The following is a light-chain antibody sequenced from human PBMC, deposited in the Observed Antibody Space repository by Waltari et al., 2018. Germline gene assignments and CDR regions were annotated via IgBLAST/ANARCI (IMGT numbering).Light chain of an antibody. J-gene: IGLJ2*01. CDR2: KDT. CDR1: VLAATY. V-gene: IGLV3-27*01. Sequence: YDLTQPSSVSVSPGQTAPIPCSGVVLAATYVRWFQQKSGQAPTLILYKDTERPSGIPERFSGSSSGSTVTLTIRGALLEDEADYHCHAAADNNWFFGGGTKLTVL. CDR3: HAAADNNWF.